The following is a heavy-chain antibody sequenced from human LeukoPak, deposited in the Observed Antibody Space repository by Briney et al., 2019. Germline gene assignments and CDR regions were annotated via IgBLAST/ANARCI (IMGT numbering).Heavy chain of an antibody. CDR2: ISGSGGST. Sequence: PGGSLRLSCAASGFTFSSYAMSWVRQAPGKGLEWVSAISGSGGSTYYADSVKGRFTISRDNSKSTLYLQMNSLRAEDTAVYYCARDYYGSGIKSDYFDYWGQGTLVTVSS. CDR1: GFTFSSYA. D-gene: IGHD3-10*01. J-gene: IGHJ4*02. CDR3: ARDYYGSGIKSDYFDY. V-gene: IGHV3-23*01.